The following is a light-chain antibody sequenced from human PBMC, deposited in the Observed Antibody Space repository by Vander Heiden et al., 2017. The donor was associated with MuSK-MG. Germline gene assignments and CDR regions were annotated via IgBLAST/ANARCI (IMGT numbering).Light chain of an antibody. V-gene: IGLV3-1*01. CDR2: QDI. CDR1: KFGDKY. CDR3: QAWDSSTAV. Sequence: SYDLTQPPSVSVSPGQTATITCSGDKFGDKYVCWYQQKPGQSPVLVIYQDIRRPSGIPERLSGSKSGNTATLTISGTQAMDEADYYCQAWDSSTAVFGTGNKFTVL. J-gene: IGLJ1*01.